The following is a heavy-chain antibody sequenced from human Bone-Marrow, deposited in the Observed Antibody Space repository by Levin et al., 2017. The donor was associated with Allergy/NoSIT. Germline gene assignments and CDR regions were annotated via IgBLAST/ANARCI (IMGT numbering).Heavy chain of an antibody. CDR2: ISYDGSNK. D-gene: IGHD1-26*01. Sequence: GGSLRLSCAASGFTFSSYAMHWVRQAPGKGLEWVAVISYDGSNKYYADSVKGRFTISRDNSKNTLYLQMNSLRAEDTAVYYCARPGFSGSRLGGDATLVHWGQGTLVTVSS. J-gene: IGHJ5*02. CDR1: GFTFSSYA. CDR3: ARPGFSGSRLGGDATLVH. V-gene: IGHV3-30-3*01.